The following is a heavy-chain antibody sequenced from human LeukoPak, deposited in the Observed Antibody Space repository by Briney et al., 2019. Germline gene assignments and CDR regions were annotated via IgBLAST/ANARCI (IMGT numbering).Heavy chain of an antibody. Sequence: GGSLRLSCAASRFTLSSSAMSWVRQAPGKGLEGVSAISGSGGSTYYADSVKGRFTISRDNSKNTLYLQMNSLSAEDTAVYYCARTRPRWLPNFDYWGQGTLVTVSS. J-gene: IGHJ4*02. D-gene: IGHD5-12*01. CDR3: ARTRPRWLPNFDY. CDR2: ISGSGGST. V-gene: IGHV3-23*01. CDR1: RFTLSSSA.